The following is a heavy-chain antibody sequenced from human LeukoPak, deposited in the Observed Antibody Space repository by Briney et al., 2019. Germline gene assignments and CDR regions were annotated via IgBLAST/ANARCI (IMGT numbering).Heavy chain of an antibody. CDR3: AREPKQCPYCGGGGFDP. J-gene: IGHJ5*02. D-gene: IGHD2-21*01. Sequence: RPGGSLRLSCAASGFTFSSYSMNWVRQAPGKGLEWGSSISSSSSYIYYADSVKGRFTISRDNAKNSLYLQMNSLRAEDTAVYYCAREPKQCPYCGGGGFDPWGQGTLVTVSS. CDR1: GFTFSSYS. V-gene: IGHV3-21*01. CDR2: ISSSSSYI.